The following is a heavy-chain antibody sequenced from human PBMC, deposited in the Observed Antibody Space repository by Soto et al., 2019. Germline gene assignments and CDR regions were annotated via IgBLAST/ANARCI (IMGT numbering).Heavy chain of an antibody. J-gene: IGHJ5*02. CDR2: IYYSGST. CDR3: ARHEAAAGTVSWFDP. V-gene: IGHV4-59*08. D-gene: IGHD6-13*01. Sequence: SETLSVTCTVSGGSIISYYWSWSRQPPGKGLEWIGYIYYSGSTNYNPSLKSRVTISVDTSKNQFSLKLSSVTAADTAVYYCARHEAAAGTVSWFDPWDQGTLVTVS. CDR1: GGSIISYY.